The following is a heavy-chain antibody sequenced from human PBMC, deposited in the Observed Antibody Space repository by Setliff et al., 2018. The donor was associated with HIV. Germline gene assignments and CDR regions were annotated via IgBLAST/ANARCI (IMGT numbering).Heavy chain of an antibody. CDR1: GGSISGSSYY. V-gene: IGHV4-39*01. J-gene: IGHJ1*01. CDR3: ASSRSLFGEEYFHH. D-gene: IGHD3-10*02. CDR2: IYHSGSA. Sequence: ETLSLTCNVSGGSISGSSYYWGWIRQPPGKGLEWIGSIYHSGSASHNPSLKSRITISVDTSKNQFSLKLRSVTAADTAVYYCASSRSLFGEEYFHHWGQGTLVTVSS.